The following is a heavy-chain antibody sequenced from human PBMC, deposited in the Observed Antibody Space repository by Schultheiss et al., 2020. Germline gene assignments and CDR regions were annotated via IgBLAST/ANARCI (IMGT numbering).Heavy chain of an antibody. CDR1: GFTFSSYA. CDR2: IKQDGSEK. V-gene: IGHV3-7*01. J-gene: IGHJ4*02. Sequence: GGSLRLSCAASGFTFSSYAMSWVRQAPGKGLEWVANIKQDGSEKYYVDSVKGRFTISRDNAKNSLYLQMNSLRAEDTAVYYCATRPDYGDYVPDYWGQGTLVTVSS. CDR3: ATRPDYGDYVPDY. D-gene: IGHD4-17*01.